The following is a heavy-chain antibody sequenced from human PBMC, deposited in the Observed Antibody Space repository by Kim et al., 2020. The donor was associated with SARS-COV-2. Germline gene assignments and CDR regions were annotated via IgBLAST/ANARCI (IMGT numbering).Heavy chain of an antibody. CDR3: ARDADEGDTGNWFDP. D-gene: IGHD5-18*01. J-gene: IGHJ5*02. Sequence: SVKVSCKASGGTFSSYAISWVRQAPGQGLEWMGGIIPIFGTANYAQKFQGRVTITADESTSTAYMELSSLRSEDTAVYYCARDADEGDTGNWFDPWGQGTLVTVSS. V-gene: IGHV1-69*13. CDR2: IIPIFGTA. CDR1: GGTFSSYA.